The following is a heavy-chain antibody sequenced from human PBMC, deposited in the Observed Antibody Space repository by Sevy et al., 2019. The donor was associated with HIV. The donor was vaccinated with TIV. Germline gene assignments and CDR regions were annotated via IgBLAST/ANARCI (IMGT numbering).Heavy chain of an antibody. V-gene: IGHV3-7*01. CDR3: ARGYDWSFVGWFDP. CDR2: IKEDGSAK. Sequence: GGSLRLSCAASGFTFSTYWMTWVRQAPGKGLEWVADIKEDGSAKYYVNSVKGRFTISRDNAKNSLYLQMNSLRAEDTAVYYCARGYDWSFVGWFDPWGQGTLVTVSS. D-gene: IGHD3-16*01. J-gene: IGHJ5*02. CDR1: GFTFSTYW.